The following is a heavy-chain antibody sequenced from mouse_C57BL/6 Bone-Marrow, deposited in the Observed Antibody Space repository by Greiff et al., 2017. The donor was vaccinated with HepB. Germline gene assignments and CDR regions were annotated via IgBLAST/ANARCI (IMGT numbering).Heavy chain of an antibody. Sequence: EVNVVESGGGLVKPGGSLKLSCAASGFTFSDYGMHWVRQAPEKGLEWVAYISSGSSTIYYADTVKGRFTISRDNAKNTLFLQMTSLRSEDTAMYYCARINWSYAMDYWGQGTSVTVSS. D-gene: IGHD4-1*01. CDR2: ISSGSSTI. CDR3: ARINWSYAMDY. CDR1: GFTFSDYG. J-gene: IGHJ4*01. V-gene: IGHV5-17*01.